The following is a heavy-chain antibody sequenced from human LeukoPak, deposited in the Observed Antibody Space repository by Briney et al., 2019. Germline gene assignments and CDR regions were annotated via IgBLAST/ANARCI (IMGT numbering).Heavy chain of an antibody. CDR3: AKLIAAAGTGYYFDY. CDR2: ISGSGGST. CDR1: GFTFSSYA. J-gene: IGHJ4*02. Sequence: PGGSLRLSCAASGFTFSSYAMSWVRQAPGKGLEWVSAISGSGGSTYYADSVKGRFTISRDNSKNTLYLQMNSLRAEDTAVYYCAKLIAAAGTGYYFDYWGQGTLVTVSS. D-gene: IGHD6-13*01. V-gene: IGHV3-23*01.